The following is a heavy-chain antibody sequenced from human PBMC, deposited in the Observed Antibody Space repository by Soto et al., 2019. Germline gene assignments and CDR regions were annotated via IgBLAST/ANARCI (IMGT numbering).Heavy chain of an antibody. Sequence: PSETLSLTCAVYGGSFSGYYWSWIRQPPGKGLEWIGEINHSGSTNYNPSLKSRVTISVDTSKNQFSLKLSSVTAADTAVYYCASLPPGAYWGQGTLVTVSS. J-gene: IGHJ4*02. CDR1: GGSFSGYY. V-gene: IGHV4-34*01. CDR3: ASLPPGAY. CDR2: INHSGST.